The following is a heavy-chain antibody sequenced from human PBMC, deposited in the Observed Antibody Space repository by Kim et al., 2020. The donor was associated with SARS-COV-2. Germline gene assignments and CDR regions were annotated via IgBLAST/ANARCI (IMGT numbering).Heavy chain of an antibody. D-gene: IGHD3-3*01. V-gene: IGHV3-23*01. CDR3: AKQTGEFGGVTGLDY. J-gene: IGHJ4*02. Sequence: AGSVKGRFNSSRVKSKNTMYLQMNSRRVEDTAVYYCAKQTGEFGGVTGLDYWGQGTLVTVSS.